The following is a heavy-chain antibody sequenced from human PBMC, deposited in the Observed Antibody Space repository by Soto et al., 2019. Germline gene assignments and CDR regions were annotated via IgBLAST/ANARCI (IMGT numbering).Heavy chain of an antibody. J-gene: IGHJ4*02. D-gene: IGHD3-16*02. CDR2: IYYSGST. CDR1: GGSISSYY. Sequence: SETLSLTCTVSGGSISSYYWSWIRQPPGKGLEWIGYIYYSGSTNYNPSLKSRVTISVDTSKNQFSLKLSSVTAADTAVYYCARLIGHPDYWGQGTLVTVSS. CDR3: ARLIGHPDY. V-gene: IGHV4-59*01.